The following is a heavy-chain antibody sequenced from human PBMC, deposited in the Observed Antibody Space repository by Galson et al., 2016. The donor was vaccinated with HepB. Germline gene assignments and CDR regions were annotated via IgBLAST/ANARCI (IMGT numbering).Heavy chain of an antibody. CDR3: VHTDVGSLGGAWRGSYSFDS. V-gene: IGHV2-5*02. Sequence: PALVKPTQTLTLTCTFSGFSLSSRGVGVGWVRQPPGQALEWLAVIYWDDDKRYSPSLQSRLSITRDISKAQVVLKMTNVDPVDTATYYCVHTDVGSLGGAWRGSYSFDSWGQGTLVTVSS. D-gene: IGHD3-16*01. CDR2: IYWDDDK. CDR1: GFSLSSRGVG. J-gene: IGHJ4*02.